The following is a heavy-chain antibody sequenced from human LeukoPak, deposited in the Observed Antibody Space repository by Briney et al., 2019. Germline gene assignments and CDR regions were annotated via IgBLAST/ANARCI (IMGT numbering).Heavy chain of an antibody. CDR1: GGSISSYY. CDR3: ARDSGTTGEVKFDP. CDR2: MYSSGS. Sequence: SETLSLTCTVSGGSISSYYLSWIRQTAGKGLEWIGRMYSSGSNYNPSLKSRVTMSIDTSTNQLSLKLSSVTAADKAVYYCARDSGTTGEVKFDPWGQGTLVTVSS. D-gene: IGHD3-10*01. V-gene: IGHV4-4*07. J-gene: IGHJ5*02.